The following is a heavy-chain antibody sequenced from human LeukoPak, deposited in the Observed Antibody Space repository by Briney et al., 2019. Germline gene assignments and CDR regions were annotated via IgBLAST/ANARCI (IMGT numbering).Heavy chain of an antibody. CDR1: GFTFSSYG. CDR3: AKDKILWFGELPYFDY. J-gene: IGHJ4*02. Sequence: GGSLRLSCAASGFTFSSYGMHWVRQAPGKGLEWVAFIRYDGSNKYYADSVKGRFTISRDNSKNTLYLQMNSLRAEDTAVYYCAKDKILWFGELPYFDYWGQGTLVTVSS. V-gene: IGHV3-30*02. D-gene: IGHD3-10*01. CDR2: IRYDGSNK.